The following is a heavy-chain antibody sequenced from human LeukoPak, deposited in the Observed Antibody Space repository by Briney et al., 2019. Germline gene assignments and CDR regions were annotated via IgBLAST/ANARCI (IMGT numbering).Heavy chain of an antibody. CDR2: ISHSGST. J-gene: IGHJ5*02. D-gene: IGHD3-10*01. V-gene: IGHV4-34*01. CDR3: ARGRTLITMVRGVKPNWFDP. Sequence: SETLSLTCAVYGGSFSGYYWSWIRQPPGKGLGWIGEISHSGSTNYNPSLKSRVTISVDTSKNQFSLKLSSVTAADTAVYYCARGRTLITMVRGVKPNWFDPWGQGTLVTVSS. CDR1: GGSFSGYY.